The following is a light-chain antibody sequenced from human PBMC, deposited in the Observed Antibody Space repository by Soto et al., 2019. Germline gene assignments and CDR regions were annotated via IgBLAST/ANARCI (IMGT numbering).Light chain of an antibody. CDR2: DAS. V-gene: IGKV1-33*01. CDR3: QQNRKLLALT. CDR1: QDISNY. J-gene: IGKJ4*02. Sequence: DIQMTQSPSSLSASVGDRVTITCQASQDISNYLNCYQQKPGNAPKLLIYDASNMETGVPSRLSGSVSVTDFTFTISSLQHEDIATYYCQQNRKLLALTFGGGTKVEIK.